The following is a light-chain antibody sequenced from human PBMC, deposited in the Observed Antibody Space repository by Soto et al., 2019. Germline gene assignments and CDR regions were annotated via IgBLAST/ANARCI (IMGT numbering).Light chain of an antibody. CDR3: CSYAGSNTFV. CDR2: EGT. Sequence: QSALTQPASVSGSPGQSITISCTGTSSDVGSYGLVSWYQQHPGKAPKLMIYEGTKRPSGISNRFSSSKSDNTASLIISGLQAEDEADYYCCSYAGSNTFVFGTGTKVTVL. J-gene: IGLJ1*01. CDR1: SSDVGSYGL. V-gene: IGLV2-23*01.